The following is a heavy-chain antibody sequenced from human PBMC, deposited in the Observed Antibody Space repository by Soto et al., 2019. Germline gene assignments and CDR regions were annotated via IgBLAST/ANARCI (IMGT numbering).Heavy chain of an antibody. J-gene: IGHJ4*02. CDR2: VSGSGDST. D-gene: IGHD3-10*01. CDR1: GFTLSEYG. Sequence: ELQVLESGGGLVQPGGSLRLTCAASGFTLSEYGTSWVRQAPGKGLEWVSFVSGSGDSTYYTDSVKGRFTISRDSSKNTVCLQMNSLRAEDTAVYYCATSNYGERDWVQGTLATVSS. V-gene: IGHV3-23*01. CDR3: ATSNYGERD.